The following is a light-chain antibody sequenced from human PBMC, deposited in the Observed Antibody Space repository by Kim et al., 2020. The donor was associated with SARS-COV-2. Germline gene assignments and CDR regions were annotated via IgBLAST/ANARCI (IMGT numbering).Light chain of an antibody. J-gene: IGLJ3*02. V-gene: IGLV3-19*01. CDR3: NSRDSSGNHLNWV. CDR2: GKN. CDR1: SLRSYY. Sequence: SSELTQDPAVSVALGQTVRITCQGDSLRSYYASWYQKKPGQAPVLVIYGKNNRPSGIPDRFSGSSPGNTASLTITGAQAEDEADYYFNSRDSSGNHLNWV.